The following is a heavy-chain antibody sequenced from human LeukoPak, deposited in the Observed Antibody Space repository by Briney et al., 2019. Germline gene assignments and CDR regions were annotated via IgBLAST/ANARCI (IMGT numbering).Heavy chain of an antibody. D-gene: IGHD2-15*01. Sequence: PGRSLRLSCAASGFTFDDYAMHWVRHAPGKGLEWVSGISWNSGSIGYADSVKGRFTISRDNAKNSLYLQMNSLRAEDMALYYCAKDIGGPTVGAFDIWGQGTMVTVSS. CDR2: ISWNSGSI. V-gene: IGHV3-9*03. CDR1: GFTFDDYA. J-gene: IGHJ3*02. CDR3: AKDIGGPTVGAFDI.